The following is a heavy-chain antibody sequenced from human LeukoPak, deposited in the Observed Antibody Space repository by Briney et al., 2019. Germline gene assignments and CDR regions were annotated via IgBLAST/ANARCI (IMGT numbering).Heavy chain of an antibody. Sequence: GGSLRLSCAASGFTFSSYSMNWVRQAPGKGLEWVSSISSSSSYIYYADSVKGRFTISRDNAKNSLYLQMNSLRAEDTAVYYCARVMVTMAGTIDAFDIWGQGTMVTVSS. CDR2: ISSSSSYI. CDR3: ARVMVTMAGTIDAFDI. J-gene: IGHJ3*02. D-gene: IGHD1-1*01. V-gene: IGHV3-21*01. CDR1: GFTFSSYS.